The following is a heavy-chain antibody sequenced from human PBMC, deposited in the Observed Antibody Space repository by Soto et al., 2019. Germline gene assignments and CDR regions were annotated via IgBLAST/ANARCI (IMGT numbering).Heavy chain of an antibody. V-gene: IGHV3-15*01. D-gene: IGHD1-1*01. CDR1: GFTFSNAW. J-gene: IGHJ6*02. Sequence: PGGSLRLSCAASGFTFSNAWMGWVRQAPRKGLEWVGRIKSKTDGGTTDYAAPVKGRFTISRDDSKNTLYLQMNSLKTEDTAVYYCTTDPFLGNDVNYYYYGMDVWGQGTTVTVSS. CDR3: TTDPFLGNDVNYYYYGMDV. CDR2: IKSKTDGGTT.